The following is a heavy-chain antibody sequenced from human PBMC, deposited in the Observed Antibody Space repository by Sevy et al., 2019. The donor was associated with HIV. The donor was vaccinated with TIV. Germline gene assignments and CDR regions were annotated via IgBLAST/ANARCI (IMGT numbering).Heavy chain of an antibody. CDR1: GVSISGYY. Sequence: SDTLSLTCSVSGVSISGYYWTWIRQTPGKGLEWIGYIYYSGRTNYNPSLQGRVAISSDTSKNQFSLKLSSVTAADTAVYYCARALAEYYYAMDVWGQGTTVTVSS. CDR2: IYYSGRT. V-gene: IGHV4-59*01. CDR3: ARALAEYYYAMDV. J-gene: IGHJ6*02.